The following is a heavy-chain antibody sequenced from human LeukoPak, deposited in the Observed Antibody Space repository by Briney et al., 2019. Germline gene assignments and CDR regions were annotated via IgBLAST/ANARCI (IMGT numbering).Heavy chain of an antibody. J-gene: IGHJ4*02. CDR3: AKGAATSCYSRVDY. CDR1: GFTFKSYG. D-gene: IGHD2-2*02. Sequence: PGGSLRLSCVASGFTFKSYGMHWVRQAPGKGLEWVAIIWYDGSNKYYADFVKGRFTTSRDNSKNTLYLQMNSLSAEDTAVYYCAKGAATSCYSRVDYWGQGTLVTVSS. CDR2: IWYDGSNK. V-gene: IGHV3-33*06.